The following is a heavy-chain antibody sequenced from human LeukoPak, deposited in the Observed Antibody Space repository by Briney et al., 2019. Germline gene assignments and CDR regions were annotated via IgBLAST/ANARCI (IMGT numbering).Heavy chain of an antibody. J-gene: IGHJ4*02. CDR1: GGTFSSYA. V-gene: IGHV1-69*13. Sequence: SVKVSCKASGGTFSSYAISWVRQAPGQGLEWMGGIIPIFGTANYAQKFQGRVTITADESTSTAYMELSGLRSEDTAVYYCARASLGYSSSWSKQLNYWGQGTLVTVSS. CDR3: ARASLGYSSSWSKQLNY. D-gene: IGHD6-13*01. CDR2: IIPIFGTA.